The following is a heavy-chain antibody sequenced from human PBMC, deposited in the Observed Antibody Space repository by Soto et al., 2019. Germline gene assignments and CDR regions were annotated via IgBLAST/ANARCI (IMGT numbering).Heavy chain of an antibody. CDR3: ARGLGIAAAGTGNWFDP. CDR1: GDSVSSNSAA. J-gene: IGHJ5*02. Sequence: KQSQTLSLTCAISGDSVSSNSAAWNWIRQSPSRGLEWLGRTYYRSKWYNDYAVSVKSRITINPDTSKNQFSLQLNSVTPEDTAVYYCARGLGIAAAGTGNWFDPWGQGTLVTVSS. D-gene: IGHD6-13*01. CDR2: TYYRSKWYN. V-gene: IGHV6-1*01.